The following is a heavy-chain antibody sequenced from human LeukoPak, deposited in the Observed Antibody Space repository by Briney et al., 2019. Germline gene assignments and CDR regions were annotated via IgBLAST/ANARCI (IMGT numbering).Heavy chain of an antibody. CDR3: ARGESFLTTYYNGCDY. D-gene: IGHD3-9*01. CDR2: IYTNGNT. CDR1: GGSISSSSYY. V-gene: IGHV4-61*05. Sequence: SETLSLTCTVSGGSISSSSYYWGWIRQPPGKGLEWIGYIYTNGNTNYNPSLKSRVTISVDTSKNQFSLRLSSVTAADTAVYYCARGESFLTTYYNGCDYWGQGILVTVSS. J-gene: IGHJ4*02.